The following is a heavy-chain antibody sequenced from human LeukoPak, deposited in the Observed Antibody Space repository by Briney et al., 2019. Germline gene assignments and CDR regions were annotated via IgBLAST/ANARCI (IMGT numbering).Heavy chain of an antibody. V-gene: IGHV3-43*02. D-gene: IGHD3-22*01. Sequence: GGSLRLSCVVSGFTFDNYAMHWVRQAPGKGLEWVSLIRGNGGNTYYADSVKGRFTISRDNSKNSLYLQMNGLRTEDTAFYYCARAFYYDMSGYYPDYWGQGTLVTVSS. CDR3: ARAFYYDMSGYYPDY. CDR1: GFTFDNYA. CDR2: IRGNGGNT. J-gene: IGHJ4*02.